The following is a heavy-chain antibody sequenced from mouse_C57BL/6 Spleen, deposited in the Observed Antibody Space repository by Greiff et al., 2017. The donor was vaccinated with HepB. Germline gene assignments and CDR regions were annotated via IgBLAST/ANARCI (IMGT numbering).Heavy chain of an antibody. D-gene: IGHD1-1*01. CDR2: INPNYGTT. CDR3: ARFPYYYGSSSHWYFDV. J-gene: IGHJ1*03. V-gene: IGHV1-39*01. CDR1: GYSFTDYN. Sequence: VHVKQSGPELVKPGASVKISCKASGYSFTDYNMNWVKQSNGKSLEWIGVINPNYGTTSYNQKFKGKATLTVDQSSSTAYMQLNRLTSEDSAVYYCARFPYYYGSSSHWYFDVWGTGTTVTVSS.